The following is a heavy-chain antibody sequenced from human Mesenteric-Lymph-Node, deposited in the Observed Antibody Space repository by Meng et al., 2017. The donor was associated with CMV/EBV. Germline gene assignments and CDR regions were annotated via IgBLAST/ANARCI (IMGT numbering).Heavy chain of an antibody. CDR3: ARDQYSSSWYSSGMDV. CDR1: GFTFSSYA. J-gene: IGHJ6*02. CDR2: ISYDGSNK. Sequence: SRRLSCAASGFTFSSYAMHWVRQAPGKGLEWVAVISYDGSNKYYADSVKGRFTISRDNSKNTLYLQMNSLRAEDTAVYYCARDQYSSSWYSSGMDVWGQGTTVTVSS. V-gene: IGHV3-30*04. D-gene: IGHD6-13*01.